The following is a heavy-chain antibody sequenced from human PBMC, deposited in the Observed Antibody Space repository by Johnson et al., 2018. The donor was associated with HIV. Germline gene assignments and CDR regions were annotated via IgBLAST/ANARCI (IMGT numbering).Heavy chain of an antibody. V-gene: IGHV3-38-3*01. CDR2: ISGGST. Sequence: EVQLVESGGGVVQPGGSLRLSCAASGFTVSSNEMSWVRQAPGKGLEWVSSISGGSTYYADSRKGRFTISRDNSKNTLHLQMNSLRAEDTAVYYCAKDQYRKLTTVAGIWGQGTMVTVSS. CDR3: AKDQYRKLTTVAGI. J-gene: IGHJ3*02. D-gene: IGHD4-17*01. CDR1: GFTVSSNE.